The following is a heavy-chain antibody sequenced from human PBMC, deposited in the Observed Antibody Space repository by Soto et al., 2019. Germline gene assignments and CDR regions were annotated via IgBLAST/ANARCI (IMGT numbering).Heavy chain of an antibody. V-gene: IGHV3-11*01. CDR3: ASVPSYGLVPAAVDY. CDR1: GFTFSDYY. J-gene: IGHJ4*02. Sequence: QVQLVESGGGLVKPGGSPRLSCAASGFTFSDYYMSWIRQAPGKGLEWVSYISSSGSTIYYADSVKGRFTISRDNAKNSLYLQMNSLRAEDTAVYYCASVPSYGLVPAAVDYWGQGTLVTVSS. CDR2: ISSSGSTI. D-gene: IGHD2-2*01.